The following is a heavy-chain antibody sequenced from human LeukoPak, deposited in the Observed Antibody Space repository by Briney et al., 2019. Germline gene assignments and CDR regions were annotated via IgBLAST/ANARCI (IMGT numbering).Heavy chain of an antibody. J-gene: IGHJ4*02. CDR1: GYSISSGYY. CDR2: IYHSGST. Sequence: PSETLSLTCTVSGYSISSGYYWGWIRQPPGKGLEWIGSIYHSGSTYYNPSLKSRVTISVDTSKNQFSLKLSSVTAADTAVYYCARGQRPGIAIDWGQGTLVTVSS. CDR3: ARGQRPGIAID. V-gene: IGHV4-38-2*02. D-gene: IGHD6-13*01.